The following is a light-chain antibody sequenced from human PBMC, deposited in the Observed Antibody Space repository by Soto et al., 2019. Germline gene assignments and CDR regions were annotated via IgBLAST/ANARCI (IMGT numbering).Light chain of an antibody. J-gene: IGKJ1*01. CDR2: KAS. Sequence: DIQINQAPSTLFASVGDAVTITCPASQSISAWLAWYQQKPGKAPKPLMYKASTLKSGVPSRFSGSGSGTEFTLTISSLQTDDFATYYCQHYNSYPEAFGQGTKVDIK. V-gene: IGKV1-5*03. CDR3: QHYNSYPEA. CDR1: QSISAW.